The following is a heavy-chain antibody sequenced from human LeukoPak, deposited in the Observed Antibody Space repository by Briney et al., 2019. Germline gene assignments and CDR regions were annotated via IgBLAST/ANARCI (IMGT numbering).Heavy chain of an antibody. D-gene: IGHD4-17*01. CDR3: AVYGDQGDYFDY. CDR2: IIPILGIA. Sequence: SVKVSCKASGGTFSSYTISWVRQAPGQGLEWMGRIIPILGIANYAQKFQGRVTITADKSTSTAYMELSSLRSEDTAVYNCAVYGDQGDYFDYWGQGTLVTVSS. V-gene: IGHV1-69*02. J-gene: IGHJ4*02. CDR1: GGTFSSYT.